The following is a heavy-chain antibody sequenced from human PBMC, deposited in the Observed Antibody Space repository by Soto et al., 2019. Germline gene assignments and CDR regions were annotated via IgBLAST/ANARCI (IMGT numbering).Heavy chain of an antibody. Sequence: ASVKVSCKAPRYIFTAYFMHWVRQAPGQGLEWMGWINPNNGATHYGLSFQGRVTMTRDTSISTAYMELSSLRSDDTAVYYCAPPAPGAGSNPWGQEPLVTSPQ. CDR3: APPAPGAGSNP. V-gene: IGHV1-2*02. J-gene: IGHJ5*02. CDR2: INPNNGAT. CDR1: RYIFTAYF.